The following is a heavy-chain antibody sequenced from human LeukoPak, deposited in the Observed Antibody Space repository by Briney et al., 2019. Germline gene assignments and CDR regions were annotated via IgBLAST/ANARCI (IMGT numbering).Heavy chain of an antibody. CDR2: IIPIFGTA. CDR3: ARITVAGSFDY. CDR1: VGTFRSYA. D-gene: IGHD6-19*01. J-gene: IGHJ4*02. V-gene: IGHV1-69*13. Sequence: SVKVSCKASVGTFRSYAISWVGQPPAQGLDWMGGIIPIFGTANNAQKFQGRVTITADESTSTDYMELSSLRSEDTAVYYCARITVAGSFDYWGQGTLVTVSS.